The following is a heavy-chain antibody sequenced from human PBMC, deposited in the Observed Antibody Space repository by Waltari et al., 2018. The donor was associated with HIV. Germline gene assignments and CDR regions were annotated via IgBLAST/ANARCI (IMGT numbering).Heavy chain of an antibody. Sequence: VQLQQWGTGRLMPSATLSLTRAVYGGSFNGYYWTWIRQSPGNGLEWIGEVDYSGDTNYNPSLKSRLTISVDTSKNQFSLKLTSMTTADTGLYYCARGPHTSIFGVVKYFQPWGQGTLVTVSS. D-gene: IGHD3-3*01. CDR1: GGSFNGYY. CDR3: ARGPHTSIFGVVKYFQP. CDR2: VDYSGDT. V-gene: IGHV4-34*02. J-gene: IGHJ1*01.